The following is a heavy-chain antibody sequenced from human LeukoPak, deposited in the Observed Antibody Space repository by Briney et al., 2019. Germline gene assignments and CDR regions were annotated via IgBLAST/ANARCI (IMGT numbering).Heavy chain of an antibody. CDR1: GFTSTSYG. V-gene: IGHV3-33*01. Sequence: GGSLRLSCAASGFTSTSYGMHWVRQAPGKGLEWVAVIWSDGSKAYYVDSVKGRFTISRDYSKNTLFLQMSSLRAEDTAVYYCARAGASNEFDYWGQGILVTVSS. D-gene: IGHD2-8*01. CDR3: ARAGASNEFDY. J-gene: IGHJ4*02. CDR2: IWSDGSKA.